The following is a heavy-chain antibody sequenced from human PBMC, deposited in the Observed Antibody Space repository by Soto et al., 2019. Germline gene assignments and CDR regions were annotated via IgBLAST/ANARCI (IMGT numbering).Heavy chain of an antibody. D-gene: IGHD5-12*01. CDR3: TTGPYSSDAFDI. Sequence: GGSLRFSCAASGFTFSNAWMSWVRQAPGKGLEWVGRIKSKTDGGTTDYAAPVKGRFTISRDDSKNTLYLQMNSLKTEDTAVYYCTTGPYSSDAFDIWGQGTMVTVSS. CDR1: GFTFSNAW. V-gene: IGHV3-15*01. CDR2: IKSKTDGGTT. J-gene: IGHJ3*02.